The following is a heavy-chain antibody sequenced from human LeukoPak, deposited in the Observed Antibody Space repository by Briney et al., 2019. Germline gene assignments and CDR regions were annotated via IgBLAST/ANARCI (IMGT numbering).Heavy chain of an antibody. CDR1: GFTFSDYY. D-gene: IGHD6-13*01. Sequence: GGSLRLSCAASGFTFSDYYMSWIRQAPGEGLEWVSAISGSGGNTYYADSVKGRFTISRDNSKNTLYLQMNSLRAEDTAVYYCAKGGAEAGTLYLEYWGQGTLVTVSS. V-gene: IGHV3-23*01. J-gene: IGHJ4*02. CDR3: AKGGAEAGTLYLEY. CDR2: ISGSGGNT.